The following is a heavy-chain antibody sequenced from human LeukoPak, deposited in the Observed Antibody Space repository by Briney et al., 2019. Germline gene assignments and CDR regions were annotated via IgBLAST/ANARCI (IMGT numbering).Heavy chain of an antibody. Sequence: GGSLRLSCAASAFTFSRFAMSWVRQAPGKGLEWVSAISGSGGSTYYADSVKGRFTISRDNSKNTLYLQMNSLRAEDTAVYYCAKSMPGVTYFDYWGQGTLVTVSS. CDR2: ISGSGGST. CDR3: AKSMPGVTYFDY. J-gene: IGHJ4*02. D-gene: IGHD2-2*01. CDR1: AFTFSRFA. V-gene: IGHV3-23*01.